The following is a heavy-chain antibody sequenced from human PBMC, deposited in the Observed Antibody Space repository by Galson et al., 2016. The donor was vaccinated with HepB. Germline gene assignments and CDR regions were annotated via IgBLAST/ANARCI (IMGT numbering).Heavy chain of an antibody. Sequence: ETLSLTCTVSVGSVSSVTYYWSWIRQPPGKGLEWIGYIYYSGTTSTTYNPSLRSRVTISVDTSKNQFSLQLRSVTAADTAVYYCARDRGSAAGFDYWGQGTLVTVSS. CDR1: VGSVSSVTYY. V-gene: IGHV4-61*01. J-gene: IGHJ4*02. CDR2: IYYSGTTST. CDR3: ARDRGSAAGFDY. D-gene: IGHD6-13*01.